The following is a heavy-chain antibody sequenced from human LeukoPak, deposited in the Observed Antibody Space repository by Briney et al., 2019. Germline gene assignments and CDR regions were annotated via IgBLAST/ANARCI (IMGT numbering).Heavy chain of an antibody. J-gene: IGHJ5*02. Sequence: PSETLSLTCAVYVESFSGYYWSCIRQPPGKGLECIWEINHSGSTNYNPSLKRRVTISVDTSKNQFSLKVSSVTAADTAVYYCARGFSPGFRFDPWGQGTLVTVSS. CDR1: VESFSGYY. V-gene: IGHV4-34*01. D-gene: IGHD5-12*01. CDR2: INHSGST. CDR3: ARGFSPGFRFDP.